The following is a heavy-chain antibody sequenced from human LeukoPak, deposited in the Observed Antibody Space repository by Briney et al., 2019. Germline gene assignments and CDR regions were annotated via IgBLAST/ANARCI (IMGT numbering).Heavy chain of an antibody. CDR1: GYTFTDYY. CDR3: ARGPPQFSGYDDAFDI. CDR2: INPNSGGT. D-gene: IGHD5-12*01. Sequence: ASVTVCYKASGYTFTDYYMHWVRQAPGQGLEWMGWINPNSGGTNYAQKFQGWVTMTRDTSISTAYMELSRLRSDDTAVYYCARGPPQFSGYDDAFDIWGQGTMVTVSS. V-gene: IGHV1-2*04. J-gene: IGHJ3*02.